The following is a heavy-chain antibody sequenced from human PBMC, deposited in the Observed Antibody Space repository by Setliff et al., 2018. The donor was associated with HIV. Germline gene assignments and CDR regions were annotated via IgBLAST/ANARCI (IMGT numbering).Heavy chain of an antibody. CDR1: GYSFTSYW. CDR2: IYPGDSDT. J-gene: IGHJ4*02. V-gene: IGHV5-51*07. Sequence: PGESLKISCKGSGYSFTSYWIGWVHQMPGKGLEWMGIIYPGDSDTRYSPSFQGQVTISADKSISTAYLQWSSLKASDTAMYYCARTEMATQRSRAAIDYWGQGTLVTVSS. CDR3: ARTEMATQRSRAAIDY. D-gene: IGHD5-12*01.